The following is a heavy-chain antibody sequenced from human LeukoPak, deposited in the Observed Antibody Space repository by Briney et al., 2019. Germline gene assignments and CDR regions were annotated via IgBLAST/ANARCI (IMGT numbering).Heavy chain of an antibody. Sequence: ASVKVSCKASGYTFTSYAMHWVRQAPGQRLEWMGWINAGNGNTKYSQEFQGRVTITRDTSASTAYMELNSLRSEDMAVYYCARGGREIYFDYWGQGTLVTVSS. CDR3: ARGGREIYFDY. J-gene: IGHJ4*02. CDR2: INAGNGNT. CDR1: GYTFTSYA. V-gene: IGHV1-3*03.